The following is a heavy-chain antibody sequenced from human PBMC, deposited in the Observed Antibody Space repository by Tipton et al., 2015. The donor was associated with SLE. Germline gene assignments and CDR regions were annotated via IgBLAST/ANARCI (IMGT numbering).Heavy chain of an antibody. CDR1: GYSISSGYY. V-gene: IGHV4-61*02. CDR3: ARRNPDSGSFHFDY. J-gene: IGHJ4*02. Sequence: TLSLTCAVSGYSISSGYYWGWIRQPAGKGLEWIGRFYTGGGTKYNPSLNSRVTTSVDTSKNQFSLKLSSVTAADTAVFYCARRNPDSGSFHFDYWGQGTLVTVSS. CDR2: FYTGGGT. D-gene: IGHD1-26*01.